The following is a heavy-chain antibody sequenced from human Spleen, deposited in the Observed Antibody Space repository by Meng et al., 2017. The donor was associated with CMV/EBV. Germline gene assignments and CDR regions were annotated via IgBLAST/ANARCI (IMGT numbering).Heavy chain of an antibody. CDR1: GFTFSSYA. J-gene: IGHJ4*02. V-gene: IGHV3-23*01. Sequence: GESLKISCAASGFTFSSYALSWVRQAPGKGLEWVSVISGGGDSTHYADSVKGRFTFSRDSSKSTLYLQVNSLRAEDTAIYYCAKSWGKIYRFDYWGQGTLVTVSS. CDR3: AKSWGKIYRFDY. CDR2: ISGGGDST. D-gene: IGHD7-27*01.